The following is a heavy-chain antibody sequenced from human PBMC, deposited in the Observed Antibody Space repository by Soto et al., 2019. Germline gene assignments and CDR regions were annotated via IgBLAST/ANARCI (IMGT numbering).Heavy chain of an antibody. CDR3: AREISLSAGSYFDY. J-gene: IGHJ4*02. D-gene: IGHD3-10*01. V-gene: IGHV3-48*02. CDR1: GFTFNTYN. Sequence: GESLKISCTASGFTFNTYNMNWVRQAPGKGLEWVSYISSSSYTIKYADSVEGRFTVSRDNGKKSLYLQMNSLRDEDTAVYFCAREISLSAGSYFDYWGQGTLVTVS. CDR2: ISSSSYTI.